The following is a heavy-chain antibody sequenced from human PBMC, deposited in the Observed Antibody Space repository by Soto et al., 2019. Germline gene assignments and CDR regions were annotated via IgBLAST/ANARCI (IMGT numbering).Heavy chain of an antibody. J-gene: IGHJ1*01. Sequence: GASVKVSCKASGYTFTSYGISWVRQAPGQGLEWMGWISAYNGNTNYAQKLQGRVTMTRDTSTTTIYMELSSLRSDDTAIYYCAREENCSGGTCYSEYFHRWGQGTLVTVSS. V-gene: IGHV1-18*01. CDR2: ISAYNGNT. CDR1: GYTFTSYG. D-gene: IGHD2-15*01. CDR3: AREENCSGGTCYSEYFHR.